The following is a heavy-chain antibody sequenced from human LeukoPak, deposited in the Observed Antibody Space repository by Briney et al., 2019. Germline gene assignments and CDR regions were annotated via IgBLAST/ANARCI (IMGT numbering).Heavy chain of an antibody. Sequence: GGSLRLSCAASGFTFSSHGMNWVRQAPGKGLEWVSGISPNGVITSAADSVTGRFSISRDNSKSTLYLQMNSLRVEDTAVYYCAKAGLVRGGALDSWGQGTLVTVSS. CDR3: AKAGLVRGGALDS. CDR1: GFTFSSHG. V-gene: IGHV3-23*01. D-gene: IGHD4/OR15-4a*01. CDR2: ISPNGVIT. J-gene: IGHJ4*02.